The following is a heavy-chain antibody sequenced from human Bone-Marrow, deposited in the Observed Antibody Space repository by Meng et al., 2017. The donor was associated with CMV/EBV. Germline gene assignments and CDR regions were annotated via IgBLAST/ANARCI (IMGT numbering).Heavy chain of an antibody. J-gene: IGHJ4*02. Sequence: SETLSRTCAVYGGSFSGYYWSWIRQPPGKGLEFIGFMYYSGSTNYNPSLKSRVTISVDTSKNQFSLTLNSVTAADTAVYYCARRYGELWGQGTLVTVSS. CDR1: GGSFSGYY. V-gene: IGHV4-59*13. CDR3: ARRYGEL. D-gene: IGHD1-26*01. CDR2: MYYSGST.